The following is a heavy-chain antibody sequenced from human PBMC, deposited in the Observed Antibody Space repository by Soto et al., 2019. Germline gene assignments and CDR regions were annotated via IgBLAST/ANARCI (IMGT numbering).Heavy chain of an antibody. V-gene: IGHV1-69*13. J-gene: IGHJ4*02. CDR3: ARDSGAKLSSS. CDR2: IVPIYRTA. D-gene: IGHD6-13*01. CDR1: GGTFSSYR. Sequence: SVKVSCKASGGTFSSYRINWVRQAPGRGLEWVGGIVPIYRTADYAQKFQGRVTITADESARTAYMELRSLKSQDTAVYYCARDSGAKLSSSWGQGTLVTVSS.